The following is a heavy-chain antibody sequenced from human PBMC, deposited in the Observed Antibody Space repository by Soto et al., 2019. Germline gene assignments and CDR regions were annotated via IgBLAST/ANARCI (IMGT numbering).Heavy chain of an antibody. Sequence: GSLRLACAASGFTFNNYWMLWVRQSPGKGLVWVSRINGDGTTTTYADSVKGRFTISRDNAKNTLYLQMNSLRAEDTAVYYCFTVATASYTWFYPFGLRTLVPVSS. J-gene: IGHJ5*02. CDR3: FTVATASYTWFYP. CDR1: GFTFNNYW. V-gene: IGHV3-74*01. CDR2: INGDGTTT. D-gene: IGHD4-4*01.